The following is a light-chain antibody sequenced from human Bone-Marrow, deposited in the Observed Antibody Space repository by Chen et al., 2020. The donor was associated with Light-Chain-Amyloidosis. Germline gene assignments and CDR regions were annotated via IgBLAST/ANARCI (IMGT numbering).Light chain of an antibody. CDR2: RDT. CDR1: DLPTKY. CDR3: QSADSSGTYEVI. J-gene: IGLJ2*01. Sequence: SYELTQPPSVSVSPGQTARITCSGDDLPTKYAYWYQQKPGQAPVLVIHRDTERPSGIAERFSVSSSGTTATLTISGVHAEDEADYHCQSADSSGTYEVIFGGGTKLTVL. V-gene: IGLV3-25*03.